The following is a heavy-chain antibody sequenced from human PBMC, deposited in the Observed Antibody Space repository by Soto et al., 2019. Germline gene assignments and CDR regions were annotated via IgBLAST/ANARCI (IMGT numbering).Heavy chain of an antibody. Sequence: PSETLSLTCTVSGGSISSYYWSWIRQPPGKGLEWIGYIYYSGSTNYNPSLKSRVTISVDTSKNQFSLKLSSVTAADTAVYYCARAGIAVAAQKDYYYYYGMDVWGQGTTVTVS. CDR3: ARAGIAVAAQKDYYYYYGMDV. CDR1: GGSISSYY. J-gene: IGHJ6*02. D-gene: IGHD6-19*01. CDR2: IYYSGST. V-gene: IGHV4-59*01.